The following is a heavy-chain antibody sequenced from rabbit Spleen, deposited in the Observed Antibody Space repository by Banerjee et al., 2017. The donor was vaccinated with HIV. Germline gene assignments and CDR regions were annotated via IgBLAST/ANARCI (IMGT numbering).Heavy chain of an antibody. CDR2: IYTGSSGKT. D-gene: IGHD2-1*01. Sequence: QEQLVESGGGLVQPEGSLTLTCTASGFSFSSNYYMCWVRQAPGKGLEWIACIYTGSSGKTYYASWAKGRFTISKTSSTTVTLQMTSLTGADTATYFCARGLNDDRWNLWGPGTLVTVS. V-gene: IGHV1S45*01. CDR3: ARGLNDDRWNL. CDR1: GFSFSSNYY. J-gene: IGHJ4*01.